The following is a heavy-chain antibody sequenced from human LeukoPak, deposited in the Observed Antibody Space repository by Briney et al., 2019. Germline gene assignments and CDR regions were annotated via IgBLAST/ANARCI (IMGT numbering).Heavy chain of an antibody. D-gene: IGHD3-3*01. Sequence: ASVKVSCKASGYTFTGYYMHWVRQAPGQGLEWMGWINPNSGGTNYAQKFQGRVTMTRDTSISTAYMELSRLRSDDTAVYYCARDFADFWSGYYPYYGMDVWGQGTTVTVSS. V-gene: IGHV1-2*02. CDR3: ARDFADFWSGYYPYYGMDV. CDR1: GYTFTGYY. CDR2: INPNSGGT. J-gene: IGHJ6*02.